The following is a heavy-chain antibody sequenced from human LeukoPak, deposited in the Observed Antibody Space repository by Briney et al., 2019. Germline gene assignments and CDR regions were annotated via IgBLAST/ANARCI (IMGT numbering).Heavy chain of an antibody. V-gene: IGHV3-23*01. D-gene: IGHD3-22*01. J-gene: IGHJ5*02. CDR2: IGSDDGGI. CDR1: GFSFSKYA. Sequence: GGSLRLSCAASGFSFSKYAMTWVRQAPGKGLEWVSVIGSDDGGIQYADSVKGRFTISRDNSKNTLYLQMNSLRAEDTAVYYCARVGTYYYDSSGPLDPWGQGTLVTVSS. CDR3: ARVGTYYYDSSGPLDP.